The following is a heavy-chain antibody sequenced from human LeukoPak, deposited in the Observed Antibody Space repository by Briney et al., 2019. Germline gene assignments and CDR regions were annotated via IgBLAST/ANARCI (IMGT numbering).Heavy chain of an antibody. CDR2: IQHDGSGQ. CDR3: ARSGTHWGLH. V-gene: IGHV3-30*02. CDR1: GFMFSSYG. D-gene: IGHD1-1*01. Sequence: GGSLRLSCTASGFMFSSYGMHWVRQAPGKGLDWMAFIQHDGSGQFYADSVKGRFTISRDNSKNTVYLQMNSLRVEDTALYYCARSGTHWGLHWGQGTLVTVSS. J-gene: IGHJ4*02.